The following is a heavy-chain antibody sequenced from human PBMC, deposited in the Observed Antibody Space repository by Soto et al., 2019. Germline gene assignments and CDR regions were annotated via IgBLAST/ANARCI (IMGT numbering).Heavy chain of an antibody. CDR2: ITPNSGDT. D-gene: IGHD3-22*01. Sequence: QVQLVQSGAEVKKPGASVQVSCKASGYTFTVFYMTWVRQAPGQGLEWLGWITPNSGDTNYAQKFQGRVTMTSDTSISTAYMELSRLRSDDTAVYYCARVGSGYPEYFQHWGQGTLLTVSS. V-gene: IGHV1-2*02. J-gene: IGHJ1*01. CDR1: GYTFTVFY. CDR3: ARVGSGYPEYFQH.